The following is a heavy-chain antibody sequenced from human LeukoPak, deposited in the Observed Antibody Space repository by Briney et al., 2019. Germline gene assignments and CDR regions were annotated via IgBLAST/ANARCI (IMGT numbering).Heavy chain of an antibody. CDR2: IHPGDADI. D-gene: IGHD2-15*01. CDR1: GYVFSSYW. CDR3: ARLAEQFCSGGSCYGPFDY. Sequence: GESLKISCQASGYVFSSYWIGWVRQMPGKGLEWMGIIHPGDADIRYSPSFQGQVTISADKSISTAYLQLSSLKASNTAMYYCARLAEQFCSGGSCYGPFDYWGQGTLVTVSS. V-gene: IGHV5-51*01. J-gene: IGHJ4*02.